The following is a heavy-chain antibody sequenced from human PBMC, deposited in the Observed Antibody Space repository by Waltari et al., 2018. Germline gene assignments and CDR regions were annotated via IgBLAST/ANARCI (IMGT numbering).Heavy chain of an antibody. CDR3: ARSYDFWSGYPLDH. CDR2: IAYNGRT. J-gene: IGHJ4*02. V-gene: IGHV4-59*01. Sequence: QVQLQESGPGLVNPSETLSLTCSVSGDSINHYYWNWIRQPPGKELEWIGYIAYNGRTNYNPSLKSRVTISVDTSKTPFSLKLRSVTAADTAVYYCARSYDFWSGYPLDHWGQGTLVTVSS. CDR1: GDSINHYY. D-gene: IGHD3-3*01.